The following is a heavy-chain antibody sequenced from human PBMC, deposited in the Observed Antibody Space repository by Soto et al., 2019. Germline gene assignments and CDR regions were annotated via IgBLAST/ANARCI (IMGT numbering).Heavy chain of an antibody. Sequence: EVQLLESGGGLVQPGGSLRLSCAASGFTFSSYAMSWVRQSPGKGLEGDSAITASGDTTYYADSVKGLFTISRDKSKSTMYLQMNRLRAEDTAVYYCAKVRPLRDCTRTSCLGGFAMWGQGTMVTVSS. CDR2: ITASGDTT. CDR1: GFTFSSYA. V-gene: IGHV3-23*01. J-gene: IGHJ3*02. D-gene: IGHD2-2*01. CDR3: AKVRPLRDCTRTSCLGGFAM.